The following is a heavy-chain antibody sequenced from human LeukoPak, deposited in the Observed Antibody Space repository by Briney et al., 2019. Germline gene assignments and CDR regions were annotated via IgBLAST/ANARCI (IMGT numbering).Heavy chain of an antibody. CDR3: ARARTRDYYYYYMDV. Sequence: PSETLSLTCTVSGGSISIYYWSWIRKPPGKGLEWIGYIYYSGSTNYNPSLKSRVTISVDTSKNQFSLKLSSVTAADTAVYYCARARTRDYYYYYMDVWGKGTTVTVSS. CDR1: GGSISIYY. J-gene: IGHJ6*03. CDR2: IYYSGST. D-gene: IGHD1-1*01. V-gene: IGHV4-59*01.